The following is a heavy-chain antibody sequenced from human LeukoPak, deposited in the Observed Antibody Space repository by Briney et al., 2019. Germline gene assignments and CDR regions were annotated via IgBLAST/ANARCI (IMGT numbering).Heavy chain of an antibody. D-gene: IGHD6-19*01. CDR1: GFTFSNYA. J-gene: IGHJ3*02. CDR2: ISYDGSQK. CDR3: ATEQWLDGNAFDI. Sequence: GGSLRLSCAASGFTFSNYAMHWVRQAPGKGLEWVAVISYDGSQKYHADSVKGRFTISRDNSKNTLFLQMNSLRPEDTAVYYCATEQWLDGNAFDIWGQGTMVTVSS. V-gene: IGHV3-30*04.